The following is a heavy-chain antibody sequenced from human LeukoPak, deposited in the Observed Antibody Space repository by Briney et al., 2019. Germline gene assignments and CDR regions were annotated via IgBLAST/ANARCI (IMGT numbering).Heavy chain of an antibody. D-gene: IGHD6-13*01. V-gene: IGHV3-33*01. CDR1: GFTFSSYG. CDR2: IWYDGSNK. J-gene: IGHJ4*02. CDR3: ARVGSSDTNDY. Sequence: PGRSLRPSCAASGFTFSSYGMHWVRQAPGKGLEWVAVIWYDGSNKYYADSVKGRFTISGDNSKNTLYLQMNSLRAEDTAVYYCARVGSSDTNDYWGQGTLVTVSS.